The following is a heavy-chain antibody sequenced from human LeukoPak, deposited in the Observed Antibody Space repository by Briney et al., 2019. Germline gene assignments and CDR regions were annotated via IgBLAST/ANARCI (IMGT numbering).Heavy chain of an antibody. CDR2: IYYTRST. Sequence: PSETLSLTCTVSGGSISSSSYYWGWIRQPPGKGLEWIGSIYYTRSTYYNPSLKSRVTISVDTSKNQFSLKLTSVTAADTAVYYCARGVAMIVVVIHDWYFDLWGRGTLVTVSS. CDR1: GGSISSSSYY. J-gene: IGHJ2*01. D-gene: IGHD3-22*01. CDR3: ARGVAMIVVVIHDWYFDL. V-gene: IGHV4-39*01.